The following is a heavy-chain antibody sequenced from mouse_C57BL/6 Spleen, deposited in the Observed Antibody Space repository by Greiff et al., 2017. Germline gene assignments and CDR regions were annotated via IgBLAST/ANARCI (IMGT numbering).Heavy chain of an antibody. CDR2: IYPGSGST. CDR3: ARGYYGRLYWYFDV. J-gene: IGHJ1*03. D-gene: IGHD1-1*01. CDR1: GYTFTSYW. V-gene: IGHV1-55*01. Sequence: VQLQQPWAELVKPGASVKMSCKASGYTFTSYWITWVKQRPGQGLEWIGDIYPGSGSTNYNEKFKSKATLTVDTSSSTAYMQLSSLTSEDSAVYYCARGYYGRLYWYFDVWGTGTTVTVSS.